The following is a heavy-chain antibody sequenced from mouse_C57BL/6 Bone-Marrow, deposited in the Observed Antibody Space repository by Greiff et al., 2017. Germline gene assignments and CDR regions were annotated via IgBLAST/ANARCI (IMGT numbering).Heavy chain of an antibody. V-gene: IGHV1-69*01. J-gene: IGHJ1*03. CDR1: GYTFTSYW. CDR2: IDPSDSYT. Sequence: QVQLQQPGAELVMPGASVKLSCKASGYTFTSYWMHWVKQRPGQGLEWIGEIDPSDSYTNSNQKFKGKSTLTVDKSSSTAYMQLSSLTSEDSAVYYCARGDRYFDVWGTGTTVTVAS. CDR3: ARGDRYFDV.